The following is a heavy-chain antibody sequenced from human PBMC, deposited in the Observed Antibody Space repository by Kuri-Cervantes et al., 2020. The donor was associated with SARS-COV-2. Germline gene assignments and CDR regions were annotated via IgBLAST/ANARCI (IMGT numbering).Heavy chain of an antibody. CDR2: IYPGDPDT. Sequence: KVSCKGSGYSFTSYWIGWVRQMPGKGLEWMGIIYPGDPDTRYSPSFQGQVTISADKSISTAYLQWSSLKASDTAMYYCASYIAAAGTDAFDIWGQGTMVTVSS. CDR3: ASYIAAAGTDAFDI. V-gene: IGHV5-51*01. J-gene: IGHJ3*02. CDR1: GYSFTSYW. D-gene: IGHD6-13*01.